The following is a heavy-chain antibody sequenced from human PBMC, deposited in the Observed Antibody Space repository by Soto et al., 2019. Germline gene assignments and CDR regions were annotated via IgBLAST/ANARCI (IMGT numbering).Heavy chain of an antibody. CDR1: GDSISTVDYF. J-gene: IGHJ5*01. CDR2: IYKSTTT. CDR3: ARGRYCLTGRFFPNWFDS. D-gene: IGHD2-15*01. Sequence: PSETLSVTCSVSGDSISTVDYFWAWIRQPPGQALEYIGYIYKSTTTYYNPSFESRVAISLDTSKSQFSLTVTSVTAADTAVYFCARGRYCLTGRFFPNWFDSWGQGTLVTFSS. V-gene: IGHV4-30-4*01.